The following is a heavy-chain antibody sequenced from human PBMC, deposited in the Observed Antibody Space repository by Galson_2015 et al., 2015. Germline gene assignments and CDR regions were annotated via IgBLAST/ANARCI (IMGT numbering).Heavy chain of an antibody. Sequence: PALVKPPQTLTLTCTFSGFSLNTIGVGVGWIRQPPGKALECLAFIYWDGDQRYSPPLKTRLTITKDASTNQVVLTMTNMDPVDTGTYYCARSVPAAPVLGALDIWGQGTVVTVS. V-gene: IGHV2-5*02. CDR3: ARSVPAAPVLGALDI. CDR2: IYWDGDQ. CDR1: GFSLNTIGVG. D-gene: IGHD2-2*01. J-gene: IGHJ3*02.